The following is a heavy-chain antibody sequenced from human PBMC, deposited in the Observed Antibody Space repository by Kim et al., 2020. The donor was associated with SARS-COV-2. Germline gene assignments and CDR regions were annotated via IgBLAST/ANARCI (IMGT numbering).Heavy chain of an antibody. CDR1: GYSFTSYW. J-gene: IGHJ6*02. D-gene: IGHD3-22*01. CDR2: IDPSDSYT. V-gene: IGHV5-10-1*01. CDR3: ASPYDSSGYPYYYYGMDV. Sequence: GESLKISCKGSGYSFTSYWISWVRQMSGKGLEWMGRIDPSDSYTNYSPSFQGHVTISADKSISTAYLQWSSLKASDTAMYYCASPYDSSGYPYYYYGMDVWAKGPRSPSP.